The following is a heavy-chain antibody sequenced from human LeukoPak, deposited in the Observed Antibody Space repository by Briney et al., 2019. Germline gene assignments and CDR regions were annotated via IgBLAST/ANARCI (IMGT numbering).Heavy chain of an antibody. D-gene: IGHD3-22*01. Sequence: SETLSLTCTVSGDSISNYYWTWIRQPPGKGLEWIGYIYYSGSTNYNPSLKSRVTISVDTSENQFSLRLSYVTAEDTAVYYCARVRDNYESSGYYCPYFDYWGQGTLVTVSS. CDR3: ARVRDNYESSGYYCPYFDY. J-gene: IGHJ4*02. V-gene: IGHV4-59*01. CDR2: IYYSGST. CDR1: GDSISNYY.